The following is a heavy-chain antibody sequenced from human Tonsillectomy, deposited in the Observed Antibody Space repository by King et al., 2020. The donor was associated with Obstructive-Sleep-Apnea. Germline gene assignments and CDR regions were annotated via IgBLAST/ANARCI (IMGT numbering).Heavy chain of an antibody. CDR3: ASGIAAAGRRVNWFDP. CDR1: GGSISSTGYS. V-gene: IGHV4-30-4*07. D-gene: IGHD6-13*01. Sequence: VQLQESGPGLVKPSQTLSLTCAVSGGSISSTGYSWSWMRQPPEKGLEWIGYIYYSGSTSYNPSLKSRVTISVDTSKNQFSLRLSSVTAADTGVYYCASGIAAAGRRVNWFDPWGQGTLVTVSS. CDR2: IYYSGST. J-gene: IGHJ5*02.